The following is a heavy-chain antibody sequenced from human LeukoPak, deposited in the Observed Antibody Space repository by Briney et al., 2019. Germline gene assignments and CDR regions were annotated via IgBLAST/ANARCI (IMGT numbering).Heavy chain of an antibody. CDR2: IIPIFGIA. Sequence: ASVKVSCKASGGTFNNYAIIWVRQAPGQGLEWMGGIIPIFGIANYAQKFQGRVTITTDESTSTAYMELSSLRSEDTAVYYCARGRGTHDAFYIWGQGTMVTVSS. V-gene: IGHV1-69*05. CDR1: GGTFNNYA. D-gene: IGHD3/OR15-3a*01. CDR3: ARGRGTHDAFYI. J-gene: IGHJ3*02.